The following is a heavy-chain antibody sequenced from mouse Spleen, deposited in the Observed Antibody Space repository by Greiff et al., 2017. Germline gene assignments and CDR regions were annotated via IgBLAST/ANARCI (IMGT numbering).Heavy chain of an antibody. V-gene: IGHV5-9-1*01. CDR1: GFTFSSYA. CDR3: ARQGDYGTNFAY. Sequence: EVMLVESGGGLVKPGGSLKLSCAASGFTFSSYAMSWVRQTPEKRLEWVATISSGGSYTYYPDSVKGRFTISRDNAKNTLYLQMSSLRSEDTAMYYCARQGDYGTNFAYWGQGTLVTVSA. CDR2: ISSGGSYT. D-gene: IGHD2-1*01. J-gene: IGHJ3*01.